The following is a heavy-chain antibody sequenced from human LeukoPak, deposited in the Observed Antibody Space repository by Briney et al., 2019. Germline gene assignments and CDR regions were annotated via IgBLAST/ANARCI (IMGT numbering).Heavy chain of an antibody. J-gene: IGHJ4*02. D-gene: IGHD5-18*01. CDR1: GFTFSSYA. Sequence: GGSLRLSCAASGFTFSSYAMPWVRQAPGKGLEWVANIKQDGSEKYYVDSVKGRFTISRDNAKNSLYLQMNSLRAEDTAVHYCARVRYSYGYGYYFDYWGQGTLVTVSS. CDR3: ARVRYSYGYGYYFDY. V-gene: IGHV3-7*01. CDR2: IKQDGSEK.